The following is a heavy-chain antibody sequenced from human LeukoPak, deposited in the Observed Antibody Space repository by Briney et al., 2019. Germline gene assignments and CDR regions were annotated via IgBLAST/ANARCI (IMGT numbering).Heavy chain of an antibody. J-gene: IGHJ4*02. V-gene: IGHV3-30*03. CDR3: AREKANGKGEYLDY. Sequence: PGGSLRLSCAASGFTFSSYGMHWVRQAPGKGLEWVAVISYDGSNKYYADSVKGRFTISRDNSKNTLYLQMNSLRAEDTAVYYCAREKANGKGEYLDYWGQGTLVTVSS. CDR1: GFTFSSYG. CDR2: ISYDGSNK. D-gene: IGHD3-16*01.